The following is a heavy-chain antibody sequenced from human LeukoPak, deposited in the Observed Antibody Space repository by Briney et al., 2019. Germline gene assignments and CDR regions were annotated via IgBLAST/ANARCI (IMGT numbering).Heavy chain of an antibody. D-gene: IGHD7-27*01. J-gene: IGHJ4*02. CDR3: AKDGGLWVSAHWGDS. CDR1: GFTFSSYT. V-gene: IGHV3-23*01. Sequence: GGSLRLSCAASGFTFSSYTMSWVRQAPGKGLEWVSTITTSDGNTYYADSVKGRFTVSRDNSKNTLFLQMNSLRAEDTAVYYCAKDGGLWVSAHWGDSWGRGTMVTVSS. CDR2: ITTSDGNT.